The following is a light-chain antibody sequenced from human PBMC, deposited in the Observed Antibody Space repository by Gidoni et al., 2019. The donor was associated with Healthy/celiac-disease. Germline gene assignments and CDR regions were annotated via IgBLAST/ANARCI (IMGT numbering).Light chain of an antibody. V-gene: IGLV3-1*01. CDR2: QDS. CDR3: QAF. CDR1: KLGDKY. Sequence: SYELTQPPSVSVSPGQTASITCSGDKLGDKYACWYQQKPGQSPVLVIYQDSKRPSGLPERFSGSNSGNTATLTISGTQAMDEADYYCQAFFG. J-gene: IGLJ1*01.